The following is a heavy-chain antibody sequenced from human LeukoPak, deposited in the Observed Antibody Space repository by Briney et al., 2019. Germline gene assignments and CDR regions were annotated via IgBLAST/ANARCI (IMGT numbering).Heavy chain of an antibody. V-gene: IGHV3-74*01. D-gene: IGHD4-17*01. Sequence: PGGSLRLSCAASGFTFSSYWIHWARQAPGQGLVWVSRINPEAATISYADSVKGRFTISRDNAKNTLYLQMNSLRAEDTAVYYCATLHYGDFDYWGQGTLLTVSS. CDR1: GFTFSSYW. CDR3: ATLHYGDFDY. CDR2: INPEAATI. J-gene: IGHJ4*02.